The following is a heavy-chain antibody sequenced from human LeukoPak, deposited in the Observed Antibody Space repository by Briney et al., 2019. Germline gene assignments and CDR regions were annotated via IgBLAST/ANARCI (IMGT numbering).Heavy chain of an antibody. CDR1: GGSISSYY. D-gene: IGHD2-15*01. CDR3: ARLVTYCSGGSCFYYFDF. J-gene: IGHJ4*02. CDR2: IYTSGST. V-gene: IGHV4-4*09. Sequence: SETLSLTCTVSGGSISSYYWSWIRQPPGKGLEWTGYIYTSGSTNYNPSLKSRVTISVDTSKNQFSLKLSSVTAADTAVYYCARLVTYCSGGSCFYYFDFWGQGALVTVSS.